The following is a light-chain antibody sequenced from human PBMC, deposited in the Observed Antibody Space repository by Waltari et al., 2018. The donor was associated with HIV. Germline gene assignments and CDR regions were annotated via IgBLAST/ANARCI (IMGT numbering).Light chain of an antibody. CDR3: SSYTTPGTYVV. CDR1: TSDIAGYHY. V-gene: IGLV2-14*03. CDR2: DVS. Sequence: QSALAQPASVSGSLGQSIAIPCTGSTSDIAGYHYVSWYQQHAGDSPKLLIYDVSQRPLGVSDRFSGSRSGNTASLTISRLQTEDEADYFCSSYTTPGTYVVFGGGTKVSVL. J-gene: IGLJ2*01.